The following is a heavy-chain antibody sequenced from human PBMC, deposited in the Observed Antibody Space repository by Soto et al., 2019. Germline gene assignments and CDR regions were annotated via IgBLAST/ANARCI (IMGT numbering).Heavy chain of an antibody. V-gene: IGHV1-18*01. D-gene: IGHD1-1*01. CDR1: GYGSTTYG. CDR3: ARGRYGDY. J-gene: IGHJ4*02. CDR2: ISAHNGNT. Sequence: ASVKVSYADSGYGSTTYGITWVRQAPGQGLEWMAWISAHNGNTNYAQKLQGRVTVTRDTSTSTAYMELRSLRSDDTAVYYCARGRYGDYWGQ.